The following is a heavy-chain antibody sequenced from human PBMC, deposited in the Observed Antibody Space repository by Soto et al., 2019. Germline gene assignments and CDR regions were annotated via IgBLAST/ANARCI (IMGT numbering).Heavy chain of an antibody. CDR1: GFTFSSYG. D-gene: IGHD2-2*01. V-gene: IGHV3-33*01. J-gene: IGHJ4*02. Sequence: GGSLRLSCAASGFTFSSYGMHWVRQAPGKGLEWVAVIWYDGSNKYYADSVKGRFTISRDNSKNTLYLQMNSLRAEDTAVYYCARLGREYQLRYFDYWGQGTLVTVSS. CDR2: IWYDGSNK. CDR3: ARLGREYQLRYFDY.